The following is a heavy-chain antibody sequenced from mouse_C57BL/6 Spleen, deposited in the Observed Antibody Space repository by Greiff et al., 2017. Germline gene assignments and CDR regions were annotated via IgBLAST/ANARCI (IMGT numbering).Heavy chain of an antibody. CDR3: AVRDYYAMDY. CDR1: GYTFTDYY. J-gene: IGHJ4*01. V-gene: IGHV1-26*01. Sequence: VQLQQSGPELVKPGASVKISCKASGYTFTDYYMNWVKQSHGKSLEWIGDINPNNGGTSYNQKFKGKATLTVDKSSSTAYMELRSLTSEDSAVYYCAVRDYYAMDYWGQGTSVTVSS. CDR2: INPNNGGT.